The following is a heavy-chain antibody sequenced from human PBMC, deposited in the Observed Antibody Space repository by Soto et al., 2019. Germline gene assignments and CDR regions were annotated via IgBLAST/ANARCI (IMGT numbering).Heavy chain of an antibody. J-gene: IGHJ5*02. CDR3: AKASGRSWYNWFDP. D-gene: IGHD6-13*01. Sequence: QVQLVQSGAEVKKPGSSVKVSCKASGGNFTSYAISWVRQAPGQGLEFMGGIVPLFGTTNYAHKFRGRVTVTADESTSTVYMEMGSLRSEDTAVYYCAKASGRSWYNWFDPWGQGTLVTVST. CDR2: IVPLFGTT. CDR1: GGNFTSYA. V-gene: IGHV1-69*01.